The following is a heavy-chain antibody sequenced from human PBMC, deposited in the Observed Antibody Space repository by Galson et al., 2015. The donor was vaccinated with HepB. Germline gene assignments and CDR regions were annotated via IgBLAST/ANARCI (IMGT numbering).Heavy chain of an antibody. CDR1: GYSISSGYY. V-gene: IGHV4-38-2*02. CDR3: ARGSIAVAGRSFDY. Sequence: TLSLTCTVSGYSISSGYYWGWIRQPPGKGLEWIGSIYHSGSTYYNPSLKSRVTISVDTSKNQFSLKLSSVTAADTAVYYCARGSIAVAGRSFDYWGQGTLVTVSS. J-gene: IGHJ4*02. CDR2: IYHSGST. D-gene: IGHD6-19*01.